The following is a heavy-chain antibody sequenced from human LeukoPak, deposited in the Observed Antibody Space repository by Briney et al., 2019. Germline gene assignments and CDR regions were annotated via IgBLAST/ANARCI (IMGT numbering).Heavy chain of an antibody. V-gene: IGHV3-49*03. CDR2: IRSKAYGGTT. CDR3: STDYWRLGFDY. J-gene: IGHJ4*02. CDR1: GITFGDYG. Sequence: GGSLRLSCTASGITFGDYGVSWFRQAPGKGLEWIGFIRSKAYGGTTEDAASVRGRFTLSRDDSKNIVYLEMNILRAEDTAVYYCSTDYWRLGFDYWGQGTLVTVSS. D-gene: IGHD1-1*01.